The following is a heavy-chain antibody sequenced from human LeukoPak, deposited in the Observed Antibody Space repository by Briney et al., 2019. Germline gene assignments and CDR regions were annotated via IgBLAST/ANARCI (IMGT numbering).Heavy chain of an antibody. V-gene: IGHV4-39*01. J-gene: IGHJ2*01. CDR1: GGSISSSSYY. CDR3: ARNIPLTDWYFDL. D-gene: IGHD2-2*02. Sequence: SETLSPTCTVSGGSISSSSYYWGGSRQPPGKGRVGIGSISYSGRPSYNPPLKSRVTISVDTSRNQFSLKLSSVTAADTAVYYCARNIPLTDWYFDLWGRGTLVTVSS. CDR2: ISYSGRP.